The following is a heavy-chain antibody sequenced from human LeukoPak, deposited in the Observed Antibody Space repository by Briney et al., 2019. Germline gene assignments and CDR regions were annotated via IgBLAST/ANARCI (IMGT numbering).Heavy chain of an antibody. J-gene: IGHJ4*02. D-gene: IGHD5-18*01. CDR3: ARALYSYGYTYFDY. CDR2: IYYSGST. CDR1: GGSISSYY. Sequence: SETLSLTCTVSGGSISSYYWSWIRQPPGKGLEWIGYIYYSGSTNYNPSLKSRVTISVDTSKNQFSLKLSSVTAADTAVYYCARALYSYGYTYFDYWGQGTLVTVPS. V-gene: IGHV4-59*01.